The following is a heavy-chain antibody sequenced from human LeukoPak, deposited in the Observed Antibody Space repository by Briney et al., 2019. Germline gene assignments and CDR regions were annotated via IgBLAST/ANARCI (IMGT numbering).Heavy chain of an antibody. Sequence: GGSLRLSCAASGSTFSCYAMSWVRQAPGKGLEWVSAISGSGGSTYYADSVKGRFTISRDNSKNTLYLQMNSLRAEDTALYYCAKAIGGYSYGYWGRGTLLTVSS. V-gene: IGHV3-23*01. D-gene: IGHD5-18*01. CDR1: GSTFSCYA. CDR2: ISGSGGST. CDR3: AKAIGGYSYGY. J-gene: IGHJ4*02.